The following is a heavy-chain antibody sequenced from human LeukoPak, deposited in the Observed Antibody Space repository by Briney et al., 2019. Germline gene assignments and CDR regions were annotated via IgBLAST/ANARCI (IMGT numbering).Heavy chain of an antibody. CDR3: ARFAYCGGHCYYFDY. V-gene: IGHV3-74*01. Sequence: GGSLRLSCATSGFTLSSYWMHWVRQVPGKGLEWLSRINNDGVSTSYADSVKGRFTISRDNAKNTLYLRMNSLRAEDTAVYYCARFAYCGGHCYYFDYWGQGTLVTVSS. J-gene: IGHJ4*02. D-gene: IGHD2-21*01. CDR2: INNDGVST. CDR1: GFTLSSYW.